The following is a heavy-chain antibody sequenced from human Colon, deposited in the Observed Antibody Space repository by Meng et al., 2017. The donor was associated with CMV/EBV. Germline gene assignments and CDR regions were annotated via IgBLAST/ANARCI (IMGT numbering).Heavy chain of an antibody. Sequence: GESLKISWAGSGFMFNRYAINWVRQAPGKGLEWVAIMSYDGRNENYADSVKGRFIISRDNSKNIQYLQMNNLTPDDTAVYYCARDLLSFQAGTRSYYFDHWGQGTLVTVPQ. V-gene: IGHV3-30*04. CDR1: GFMFNRYA. CDR2: MSYDGRNE. D-gene: IGHD1-1*01. J-gene: IGHJ4*02. CDR3: ARDLLSFQAGTRSYYFDH.